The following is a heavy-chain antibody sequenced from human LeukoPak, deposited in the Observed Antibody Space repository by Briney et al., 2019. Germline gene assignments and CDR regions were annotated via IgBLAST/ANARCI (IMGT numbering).Heavy chain of an antibody. J-gene: IGHJ3*02. D-gene: IGHD2-2*01. CDR2: IYYSGST. Sequence: PSETLSLTCTVSGGPISSYYWSWIRQPPGKGLEWIGYIYYSGSTNYNPSLKSRVTISLDTSKNQFSLKLSSVTAADTAVYYCVRDSGCSSTSCYDAFDSWGQGTMVTVSS. V-gene: IGHV4-59*12. CDR1: GGPISSYY. CDR3: VRDSGCSSTSCYDAFDS.